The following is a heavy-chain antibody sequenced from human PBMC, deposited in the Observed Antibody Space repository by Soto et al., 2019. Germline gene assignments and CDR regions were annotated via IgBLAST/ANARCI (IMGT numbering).Heavy chain of an antibody. CDR1: GFTFSSYG. CDR2: IWYDGNNK. V-gene: IGHV3-33*01. D-gene: IGHD5-12*01. CDR3: ARKEGSGCDWLRVGDASDI. Sequence: PGGSLRLSCAASGFTFSSYGMHWVRQAPGKGLEWVTFIWYDGNNKYYADSVKGRFTISRDNSKNTLYLQMNSLRAEDTAVYYCARKEGSGCDWLRVGDASDIWGQGTMVTVSS. J-gene: IGHJ3*02.